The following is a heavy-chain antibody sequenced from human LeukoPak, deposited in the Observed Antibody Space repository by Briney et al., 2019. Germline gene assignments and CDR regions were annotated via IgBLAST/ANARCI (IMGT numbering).Heavy chain of an antibody. CDR2: ISGSGGST. D-gene: IGHD2-2*01. Sequence: GGSLRLSCAASGFTFSSYAMSWVRQAPGKGLVRVSAISGSGGSTYYADSVKGRFTISRDNSKNTLYLQMNSLRAEDTAVYYCARGVVVPAAGTYYFDYWGQGTLVTVSS. J-gene: IGHJ4*02. CDR3: ARGVVVPAAGTYYFDY. V-gene: IGHV3-23*01. CDR1: GFTFSSYA.